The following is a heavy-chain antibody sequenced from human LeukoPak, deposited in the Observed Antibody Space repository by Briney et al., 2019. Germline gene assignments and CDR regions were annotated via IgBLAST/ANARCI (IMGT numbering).Heavy chain of an antibody. J-gene: IGHJ6*03. CDR1: GGSISSSSYY. CDR2: IYYSGST. D-gene: IGHD5-18*01. V-gene: IGHV4-39*07. CDR3: ARTTEGGYTYGYFYYYYMDV. Sequence: SETLSLTCTVSGGSISSSSYYWGWIRQPPGKGLEWIGSIYYSGSTYYNPSLKRRVTISVDTSKNQFSLKLTSVTAADTAVYYCARTTEGGYTYGYFYYYYMDVWGKGTTVTISS.